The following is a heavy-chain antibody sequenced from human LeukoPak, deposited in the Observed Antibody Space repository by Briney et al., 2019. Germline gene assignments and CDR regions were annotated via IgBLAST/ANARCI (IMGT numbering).Heavy chain of an antibody. V-gene: IGHV3-7*03. J-gene: IGHJ6*02. D-gene: IGHD3-3*01. CDR3: ARDLKYDFWSGYGYGMDV. Sequence: PGGSLRLSCAASGFTFSSYWMSWVRQAPGKGLEWVANIKQDGSEKYYVDSVKGRFTISRDNAKNSLYLQMNSLRAEDTAVYYCARDLKYDFWSGYGYGMDVWGQGTTVTVSS. CDR1: GFTFSSYW. CDR2: IKQDGSEK.